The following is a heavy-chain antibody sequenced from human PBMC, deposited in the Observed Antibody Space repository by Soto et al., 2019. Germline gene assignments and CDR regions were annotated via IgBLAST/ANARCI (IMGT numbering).Heavy chain of an antibody. V-gene: IGHV1-18*01. CDR3: ARALGYSGYAGMDG. J-gene: IGHJ6*02. CDR2: ISPDNGNP. Sequence: QVPLVQSGGEVKKPGASVKVSCKASGYTFTIYGINWVRQAPGQGLEWMGWISPDNGNPNYAQKLQGRVTMTTDTSASASYMESRSLRSDDTAVYYCARALGYSGYAGMDGCGQGTTVTDSS. D-gene: IGHD5-12*01. CDR1: GYTFTIYG.